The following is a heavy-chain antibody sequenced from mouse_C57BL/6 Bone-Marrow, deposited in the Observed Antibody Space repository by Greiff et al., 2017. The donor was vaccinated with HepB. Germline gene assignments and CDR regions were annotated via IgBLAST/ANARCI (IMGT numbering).Heavy chain of an antibody. CDR2: IRNKANNHAT. V-gene: IGHV6-6*01. CDR1: GFTFSDAW. CDR3: TTHYGSRAPDV. Sequence: EVKVEESGGGLVQPGGSMKLSCAASGFTFSDAWMDWVRQSPEKGLEWVAEIRNKANNHATYYAESVKGRFTISRDDYKSSVYVQMNSLRAEDTGIYYCTTHYGSRAPDVWGTGTTVTVSS. D-gene: IGHD1-1*01. J-gene: IGHJ1*03.